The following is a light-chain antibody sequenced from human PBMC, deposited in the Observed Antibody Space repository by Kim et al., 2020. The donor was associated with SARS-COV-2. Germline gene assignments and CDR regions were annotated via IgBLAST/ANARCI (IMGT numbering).Light chain of an antibody. CDR2: YNS. J-gene: IGLJ1*01. CDR3: QVWHSASDQYV. V-gene: IGLV3-21*04. Sequence: TADIVGAGDSTGREGVHRYQQRPGQAPVRVIYYNSARPSGTSERFSGSNFGKTATLTISRVEAGDEADYFCQVWHSASDQYVFGTGTKVTVL. CDR1: STGREG.